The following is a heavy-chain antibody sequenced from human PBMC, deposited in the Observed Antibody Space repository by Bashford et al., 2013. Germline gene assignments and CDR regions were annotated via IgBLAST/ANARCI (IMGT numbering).Heavy chain of an antibody. CDR2: VDYSGRT. D-gene: IGHD2-15*01. CDR1: GASISKNF. V-gene: IGHV4-59*01. J-gene: IGHJ4*02. CDR3: ARRLYCSGANCSDY. Sequence: SETLSLTCTVSGASISKNFWSWIRQPPGKGLEWIGYVDYSGRTDYQSSLKSRVTISVDTSKNQFSLKLSSVTAADTAVYYCARRLYCSGANCSDYWGQGTLVTVSS.